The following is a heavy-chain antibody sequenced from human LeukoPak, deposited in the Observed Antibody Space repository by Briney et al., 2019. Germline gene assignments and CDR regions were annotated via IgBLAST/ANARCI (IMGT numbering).Heavy chain of an antibody. CDR2: IYHSGST. Sequence: SETLSLTCAVSGGSISSSNWWSWVRQPPGKGLEWIGEIYHSGSTNYNPSLKSRVTISVDTSKNQFSLKLSSVTAADTAVYYCAGSLNLDYYGMDVWGQGTTVTVSS. CDR1: GGSISSSNW. V-gene: IGHV4-4*02. J-gene: IGHJ6*02. CDR3: AGSLNLDYYGMDV. D-gene: IGHD2-15*01.